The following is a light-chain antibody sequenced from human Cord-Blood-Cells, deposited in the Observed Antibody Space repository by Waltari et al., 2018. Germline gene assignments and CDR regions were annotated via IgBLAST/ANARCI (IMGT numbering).Light chain of an antibody. CDR2: YVS. Sequence: QSALTQPRPVSGSPGPSVTISCTGTSSDVGGYNYVSWYQQPPGKAPKLTIYYVSKRPSGVPDRFSGSKSGNTASLTISGRQAEDEADYYCCSYAGSYTFVVFGGGTKLTVL. J-gene: IGLJ2*01. CDR3: CSYAGSYTFVV. CDR1: SSDVGGYNY. V-gene: IGLV2-11*01.